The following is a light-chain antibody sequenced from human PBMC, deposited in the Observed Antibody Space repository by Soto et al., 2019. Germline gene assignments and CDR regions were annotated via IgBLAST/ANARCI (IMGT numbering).Light chain of an antibody. J-gene: IGKJ1*01. CDR2: WAS. V-gene: IGKV4-1*01. Sequence: DIVMTQSPDSLAVSLGERATINCKSSQSVLYSSNNKNYLAWYQQKPGQPPKLLIYWASTRESGVPDRFSGSGSGTDVTLPISSLQAEDVAVYYCQQYYSTPPTFGQGTKVEIK. CDR3: QQYYSTPPT. CDR1: QSVLYSSNNKNY.